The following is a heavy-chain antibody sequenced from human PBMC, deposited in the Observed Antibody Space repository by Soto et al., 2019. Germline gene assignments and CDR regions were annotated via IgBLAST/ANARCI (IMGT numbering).Heavy chain of an antibody. CDR1: GLVFSSFA. CDR2: ITGSGGAT. CDR3: AKDRYSSGLFFDF. V-gene: IGHV3-23*01. J-gene: IGHJ4*02. D-gene: IGHD6-19*01. Sequence: GGSLRLSCAASGLVFSSFATGWVRQAPGRGLEWVSTITGSGGATYHADPVKGRFTISRDNSKNTLYLQMNSLRAEDTAVYCCAKDRYSSGLFFDFWGQGTLVTVSS.